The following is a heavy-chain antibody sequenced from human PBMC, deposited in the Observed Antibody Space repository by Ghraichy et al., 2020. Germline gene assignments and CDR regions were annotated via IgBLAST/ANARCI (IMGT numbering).Heavy chain of an antibody. CDR2: ISHTGDST. CDR1: GFTFSSYA. D-gene: IGHD1-14*01. V-gene: IGHV3-23*01. J-gene: IGHJ4*02. CDR3: ASRPYSSGI. Sequence: GGSLRLSCAASGFTFSSYAMNWVRQAPGKGLQWVSTISHTGDSTYYADSVQGRFTVSRDNSRNTLYLQMNSLRAEDTAVYYCASRPYSSGIWGQGTLVTLSS.